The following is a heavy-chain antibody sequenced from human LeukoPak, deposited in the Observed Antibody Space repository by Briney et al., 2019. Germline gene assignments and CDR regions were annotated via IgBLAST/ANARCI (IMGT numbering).Heavy chain of an antibody. CDR3: AREYTLYRSGWFLDY. CDR2: IDYSGST. V-gene: IGHV4-39*07. J-gene: IGHJ4*02. D-gene: IGHD6-19*01. Sequence: SETLSLTCTVSGDSNSNSIYYWAWVRQPPGEGLEWVATIDYSGSTYYNPSLKSRTTISIDTSKNQFSLKLSSVTAADTAVYYCAREYTLYRSGWFLDYWGQGTVVAVSS. CDR1: GDSNSNSIYY.